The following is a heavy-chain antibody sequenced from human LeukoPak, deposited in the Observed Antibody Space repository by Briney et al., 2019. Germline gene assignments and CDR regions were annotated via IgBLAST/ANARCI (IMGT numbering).Heavy chain of an antibody. CDR2: INPSGGST. V-gene: IGHV1-46*01. D-gene: IGHD3-22*01. J-gene: IGHJ4*02. CDR3: ARDPGGPYDSSGYDY. CDR1: GYTFTSYY. Sequence: ASVKVSCKASGYTFTSYYMHWVRQAPGQGLEWMGIINPSGGSTSYAQKFQGRVTMTRDTSTSTVYMELSSLRSEDTAVYYCARDPGGPYDSSGYDYWGQGTLVTVSS.